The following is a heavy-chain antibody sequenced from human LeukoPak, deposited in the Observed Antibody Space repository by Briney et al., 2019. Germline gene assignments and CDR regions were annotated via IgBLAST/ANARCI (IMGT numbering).Heavy chain of an antibody. V-gene: IGHV3-43*02. CDR1: GFTFDDYA. J-gene: IGHJ4*02. Sequence: GGSLRLSCAASGFTFDDYAMHWVRQGPGESVEWVSLINENGDIAYYGDSVRGRFSVSRDNAKNSLYLQMNSLTTEDTALYYCAKAKWEPNFDYWGQGTLVTVSS. CDR2: INENGDIA. CDR3: AKAKWEPNFDY. D-gene: IGHD1-26*01.